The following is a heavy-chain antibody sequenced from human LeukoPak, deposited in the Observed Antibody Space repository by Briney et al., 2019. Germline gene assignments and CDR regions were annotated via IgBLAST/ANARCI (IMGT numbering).Heavy chain of an antibody. D-gene: IGHD4-23*01. Sequence: GGSLRLSCAASGFTFSSYGMHWVRQAPGKGLEWVAFIWYDGNKKYYAESVRGRFTISRDNSKNTLYLQMNSLRTEDTAVYYCARDPETTVVTPGGYYYNYMDVWGKGTTVTVSS. J-gene: IGHJ6*03. CDR1: GFTFSSYG. V-gene: IGHV3-30*02. CDR3: ARDPETTVVTPGGYYYNYMDV. CDR2: IWYDGNKK.